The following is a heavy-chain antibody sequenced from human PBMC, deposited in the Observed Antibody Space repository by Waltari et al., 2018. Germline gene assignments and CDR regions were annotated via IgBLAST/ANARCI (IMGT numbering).Heavy chain of an antibody. Sequence: QVQLQESGPGLVKPSETLSLTCAVSGYSISSGYYWGWIRQPPGTGLEWIGSIYHSGSTYYNPSLKSRVTISVDTSKNQFSLKLSSATAADTAVYYCARLEGVAARQFPDYWGQGTLVTVSS. CDR2: IYHSGST. J-gene: IGHJ4*02. V-gene: IGHV4-38-2*01. CDR3: ARLEGVAARQFPDY. D-gene: IGHD6-6*01. CDR1: GYSISSGYY.